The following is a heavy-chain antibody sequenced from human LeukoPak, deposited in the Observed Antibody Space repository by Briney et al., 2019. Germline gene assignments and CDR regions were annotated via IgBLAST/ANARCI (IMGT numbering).Heavy chain of an antibody. Sequence: GGSLRLSCAASGFTFSSYGMHWVRQAPGKGLEWVSVIYSGGSTYYADSVKGRFTISRDNSKNTLYLQMNSLRAEDTAVYYCAREGTSSGWYPFDYWGQGTLVTVS. V-gene: IGHV3-NL1*01. CDR2: IYSGGST. CDR3: AREGTSSGWYPFDY. J-gene: IGHJ4*02. CDR1: GFTFSSYG. D-gene: IGHD6-19*01.